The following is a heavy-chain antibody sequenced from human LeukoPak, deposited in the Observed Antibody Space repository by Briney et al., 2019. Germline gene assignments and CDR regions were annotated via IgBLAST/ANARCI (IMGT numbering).Heavy chain of an antibody. CDR3: ARDRSSGYYWFDY. CDR1: GFTVSSNY. D-gene: IGHD3-22*01. J-gene: IGHJ4*02. Sequence: PGGSLRLSCAASGFTVSSNYMSWVRKAPGKGLEWVSVIYSGGSTYYADSVKGRFTISRDNSKNTLYLQMNSLRAEDTAVYYCARDRSSGYYWFDYWGQGTLVTVSS. V-gene: IGHV3-66*02. CDR2: IYSGGST.